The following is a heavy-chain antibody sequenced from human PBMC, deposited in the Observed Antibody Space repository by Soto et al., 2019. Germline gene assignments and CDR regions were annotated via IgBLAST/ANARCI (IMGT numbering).Heavy chain of an antibody. Sequence: GGSLRLSCAASGFTFSSYWMHWVRQAPGKGLVWVSRINSDGSSTSYADSVKGRFTISRDNAKNTLYLQMNSLRAEDTAVYYCASHSIDYDILTGYDYWGQGTLVTVSS. CDR3: ASHSIDYDILTGYDY. J-gene: IGHJ4*02. V-gene: IGHV3-74*01. CDR1: GFTFSSYW. CDR2: INSDGSST. D-gene: IGHD3-9*01.